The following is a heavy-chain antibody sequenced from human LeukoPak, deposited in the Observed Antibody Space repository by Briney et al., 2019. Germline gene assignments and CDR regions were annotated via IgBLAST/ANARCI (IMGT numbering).Heavy chain of an antibody. J-gene: IGHJ3*02. V-gene: IGHV4-34*01. CDR2: INHSGST. CDR3: ASPWYYYDSSGYSEDAFDI. Sequence: SETLSLTCAVYGGSFSGYYWSWIRQPPGEGLEWIGEINHSGSTNYNPSLKSRVTMSVDTSKNQFPLKLSSVTAADTAVYYCASPWYYYDSSGYSEDAFDIWGQGTMVTVSA. D-gene: IGHD3-22*01. CDR1: GGSFSGYY.